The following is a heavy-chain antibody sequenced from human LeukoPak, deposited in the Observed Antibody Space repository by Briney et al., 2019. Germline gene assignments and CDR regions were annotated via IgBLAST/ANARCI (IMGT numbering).Heavy chain of an antibody. V-gene: IGHV3-21*01. J-gene: IGHJ3*02. CDR2: ISSSGSYI. CDR3: ARDDDYGDYDAFDI. D-gene: IGHD4-17*01. CDR1: GFTFSSYS. Sequence: GGSLRLSCAASGFTFSSYSMNWVRQAPGKGLEWVSSISSSGSYIYYADSVKGRFTISRDNAKNSLYLQMNSLRAEDTAVYYCARDDDYGDYDAFDIWGQGTMVTVSS.